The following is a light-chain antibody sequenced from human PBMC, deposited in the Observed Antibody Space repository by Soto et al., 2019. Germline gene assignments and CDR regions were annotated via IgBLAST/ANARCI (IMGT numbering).Light chain of an antibody. CDR1: QSVTSAY. J-gene: IGKJ4*01. CDR2: GAS. CDR3: QQYGSSRLT. V-gene: IGKV3-20*01. Sequence: EIVFTQSPGTLSLSPGERVTLSCRASQSVTSAYLAWYQQNPGQSPRLLIYGASSRATGIPDRFSGSGSGTDFTLTISRLEPEDFAVYYCQQYGSSRLTFGGGTKGDIK.